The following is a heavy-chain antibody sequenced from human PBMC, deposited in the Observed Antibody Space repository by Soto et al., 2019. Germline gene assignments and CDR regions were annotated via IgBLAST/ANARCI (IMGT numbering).Heavy chain of an antibody. CDR1: GGSMSEYF. CDR2: IYYLGST. J-gene: IGHJ4*02. V-gene: IGHV4-59*01. CDR3: ARGGYDGSGSPYPAY. D-gene: IGHD3-10*01. Sequence: PSETLSLTCSVSGGSMSEYFWSWIRQSPGKGLEWIGYIYYLGSTDYNPSLKSRVTISVDTSKRQFSLRLTSVTAADTAVYYCARGGYDGSGSPYPAYWGPGTQVT.